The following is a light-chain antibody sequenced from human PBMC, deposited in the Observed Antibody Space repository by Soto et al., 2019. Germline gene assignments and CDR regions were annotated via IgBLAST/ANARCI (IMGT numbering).Light chain of an antibody. CDR3: QTWGTGFQF. J-gene: IGLJ2*01. Sequence: QRVLTQSPSASASLGASVKLTCTLSSGHSSYAIAWHQKQPGKGPRYLMDLNNDGSHTKGDGIPDRFSGSSSGADRFLIISSLQSEDEADYYCQTWGTGFQFFGGGTKLTVL. CDR1: SGHSSYA. CDR2: LNNDGSH. V-gene: IGLV4-69*01.